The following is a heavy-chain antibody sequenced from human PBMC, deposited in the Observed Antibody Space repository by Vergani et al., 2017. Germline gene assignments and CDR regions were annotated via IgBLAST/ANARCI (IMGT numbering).Heavy chain of an antibody. J-gene: IGHJ5*02. Sequence: QVQLVESGGGVVQPGRSLRLSCAASGFTFSSYGMHWVRQAPGKGLEWVAVTSYDGSNKYYAASVKGRFTISRDNSKNTLYLQMNSLRAEDTAVYYCAKDRGGAENWFDPWGQGTLVTVSS. CDR1: GFTFSSYG. V-gene: IGHV3-30*18. CDR3: AKDRGGAENWFDP. D-gene: IGHD3-16*01. CDR2: TSYDGSNK.